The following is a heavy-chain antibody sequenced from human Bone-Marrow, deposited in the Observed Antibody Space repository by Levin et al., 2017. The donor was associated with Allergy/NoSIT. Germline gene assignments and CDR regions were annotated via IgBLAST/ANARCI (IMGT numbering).Heavy chain of an antibody. V-gene: IGHV1-24*01. CDR2: FDPKEGET. CDR1: GHTLTESS. D-gene: IGHD1-26*01. CDR3: ARRPREWGLDLYLDL. J-gene: IGHJ2*01. Sequence: GESLKISCKVSGHTLTESSIHWVRQAPGKGLEWMGGFDPKEGETIYAQKFQGRVTMTADTSTDTAYMELSSLTSEDAAVYHCARRPREWGLDLYLDLWGRGTLVTVSS.